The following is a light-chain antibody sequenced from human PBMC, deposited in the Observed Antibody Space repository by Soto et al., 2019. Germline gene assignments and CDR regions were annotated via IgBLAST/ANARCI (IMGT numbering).Light chain of an antibody. CDR2: EVS. CDR3: RSFAGNNNLV. J-gene: IGLJ2*01. V-gene: IGLV2-8*01. Sequence: QSALTQPPSASGSPGQSVTISCTGTSSDVGGYTDVSWYQQHPGKAPKLMISEVSKRPSGVPDRFSDSKSGNTASLTVSGLQAEDEADYYCRSFAGNNNLVFGGGTKLTVL. CDR1: SSDVGGYTD.